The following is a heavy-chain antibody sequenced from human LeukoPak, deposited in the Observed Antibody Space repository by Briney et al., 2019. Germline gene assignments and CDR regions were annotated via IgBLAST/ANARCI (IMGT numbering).Heavy chain of an antibody. V-gene: IGHV3-30*18. Sequence: GRSLRLSCAASGFTFSSYGMHWVRQAPGKGLEWVAVISYDGSNKYYADSVKGRFTISRDNSKNTLYLQMNSLRAEDTAVYYCAKDKQTSGWYREGFYFDYWGQGTLVTVSS. D-gene: IGHD6-19*01. CDR3: AKDKQTSGWYREGFYFDY. CDR1: GFTFSSYG. J-gene: IGHJ4*02. CDR2: ISYDGSNK.